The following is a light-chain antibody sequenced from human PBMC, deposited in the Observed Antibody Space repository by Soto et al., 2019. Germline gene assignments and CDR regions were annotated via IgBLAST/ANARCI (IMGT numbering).Light chain of an antibody. Sequence: QSVLTQPASVSGSPGQSITISCTGTSSDVGGYNYVSWYQQHPGKAPKLMIYDVSNRPSGVSNRFSGSKSGNTASLTISGLQADDEADYYCSSYTSSSTPRYVFGTGTKLTVL. J-gene: IGLJ1*01. CDR3: SSYTSSSTPRYV. CDR1: SSDVGGYNY. CDR2: DVS. V-gene: IGLV2-14*01.